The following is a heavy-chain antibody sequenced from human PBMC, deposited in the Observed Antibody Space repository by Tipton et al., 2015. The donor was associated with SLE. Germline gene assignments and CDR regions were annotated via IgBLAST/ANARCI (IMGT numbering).Heavy chain of an antibody. J-gene: IGHJ4*02. V-gene: IGHV3-66*01. CDR3: ARDRFGDYPR. CDR1: GFIVSSNY. Sequence: SLRLSCAASGFIVSSNYMSWVRQAPGKGLEWVSVIYSGGSTYYADSVKGRFTISRDNSRDTLFLQMNSLRAEDTAVYFCARDRFGDYPRWRQGSLVTVSS. D-gene: IGHD4-17*01. CDR2: IYSGGST.